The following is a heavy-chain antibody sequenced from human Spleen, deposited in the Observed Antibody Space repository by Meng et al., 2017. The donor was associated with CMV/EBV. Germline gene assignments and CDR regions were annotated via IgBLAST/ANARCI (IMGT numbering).Heavy chain of an antibody. CDR3: TRHCSTTSCYFRGGGMDV. Sequence: GGSLRLSCKGSGYSFTDYWIGWVRQMPGKGLEWMGVIYPGDSDTRYSPSFQGQVTISVDKSITTAYLQWSSLKASDTAMYYCTRHCSTTSCYFRGGGMDVWGQGTTVTVSS. D-gene: IGHD2-2*01. J-gene: IGHJ6*02. CDR1: GYSFTDYW. CDR2: IYPGDSDT. V-gene: IGHV5-51*01.